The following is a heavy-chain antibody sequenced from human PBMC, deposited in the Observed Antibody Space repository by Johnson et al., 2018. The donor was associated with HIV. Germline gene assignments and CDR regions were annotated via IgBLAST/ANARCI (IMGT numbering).Heavy chain of an antibody. V-gene: IGHV3-11*01. CDR3: AKDTGAYYYDSSGYWDAFDI. Sequence: VQLVESGGGLVKPGGSLRLSCAASGFTFSDYYMSWIRQAPGKGLEWVSYISSSGSTIYYEDSVKGRLTISRDNAKNSLYLQMNSLRAEDTALYYCAKDTGAYYYDSSGYWDAFDIWGQGTMVTVYS. J-gene: IGHJ3*02. D-gene: IGHD3-22*01. CDR1: GFTFSDYY. CDR2: ISSSGSTI.